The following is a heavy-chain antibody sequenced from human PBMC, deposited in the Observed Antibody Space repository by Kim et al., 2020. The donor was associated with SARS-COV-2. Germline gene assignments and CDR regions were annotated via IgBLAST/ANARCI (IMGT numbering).Heavy chain of an antibody. Sequence: ASVKVSCKASGYTFTSYGISWVRQAPGQGLEWMGWISAYNGNTNYAQKLQGRVTMTTDTSTSTAYMELRSLRSDDTAVYYCARGVRLATHYYYYGMDVWGQGTTVTVSS. V-gene: IGHV1-18*01. CDR3: ARGVRLATHYYYYGMDV. J-gene: IGHJ6*02. CDR1: GYTFTSYG. CDR2: ISAYNGNT. D-gene: IGHD3-16*01.